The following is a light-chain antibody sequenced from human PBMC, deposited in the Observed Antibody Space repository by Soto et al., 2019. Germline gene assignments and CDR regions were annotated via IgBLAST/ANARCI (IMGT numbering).Light chain of an antibody. CDR3: SSHTNINTWV. CDR1: SSDVGGYNY. CDR2: DVS. Sequence: ALTQPASVSGSPGQSIAISCTGTSSDVGGYNYVSWYQQHPGKAPKLMIFDVSNRPSGVSNRFSGSKSGNTASLTISGLQAEDEADYYCSSHTNINTWVFGGGTKLTVL. V-gene: IGLV2-14*03. J-gene: IGLJ3*02.